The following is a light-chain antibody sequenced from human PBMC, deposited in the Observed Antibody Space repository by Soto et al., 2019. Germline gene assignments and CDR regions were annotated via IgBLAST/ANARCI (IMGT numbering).Light chain of an antibody. CDR1: QSVSNS. Sequence: MVLTQSPATLSLSPGERVTLSCRASQSVSNSLAWYQQKPGQAPRLLIYDASNRATGIPARFSGSGSGTDFTLTISSLEPEDFAVYYCQQRSNWPPTTFGQGTKVDI. V-gene: IGKV3-11*01. J-gene: IGKJ1*01. CDR2: DAS. CDR3: QQRSNWPPTT.